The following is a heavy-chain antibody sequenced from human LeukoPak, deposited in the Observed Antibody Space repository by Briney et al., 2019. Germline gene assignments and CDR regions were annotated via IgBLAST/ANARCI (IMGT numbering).Heavy chain of an antibody. V-gene: IGHV4-61*02. Sequence: PSQTLSLTCTVSGGSISSGNYYWSWIRQPAGKGLEWIGRIYTSGSTNYNPSLKSRVTISADTSNNQFSLKLSSVTAADTAVYYCARYDGYNLNFDYWGQGTLVTVSS. CDR2: IYTSGST. CDR3: ARYDGYNLNFDY. J-gene: IGHJ4*02. D-gene: IGHD5-24*01. CDR1: GGSISSGNYY.